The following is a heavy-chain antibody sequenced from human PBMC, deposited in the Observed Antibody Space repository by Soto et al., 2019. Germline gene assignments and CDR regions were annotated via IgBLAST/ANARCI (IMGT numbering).Heavy chain of an antibody. V-gene: IGHV4-59*01. J-gene: IGHJ5*02. CDR1: GGSISSYY. D-gene: IGHD3-22*01. Sequence: SETLSLTCTVSGGSISSYYWSWIRQPPGKGLEWIGYIYYSGSTNYNPSLKSRVTISVDTSKNQFSLKLSSVTAADTAVYYCARAQTFHYDTSNWFDPWGQGTLVTVSS. CDR3: ARAQTFHYDTSNWFDP. CDR2: IYYSGST.